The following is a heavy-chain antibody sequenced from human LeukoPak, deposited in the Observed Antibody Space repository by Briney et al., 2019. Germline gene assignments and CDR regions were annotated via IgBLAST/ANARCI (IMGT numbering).Heavy chain of an antibody. J-gene: IGHJ3*02. CDR2: IFYSGST. Sequence: SETLSLTCAVYGGSFSGYYWSWLRQPPGKGVEWMGNIFYSGSTYYVPSLKSRLTISLDTSRNQFSLKLNSVTAADTAVYYCAKSNGYGLIDIWGQGTMVTVSS. CDR3: AKSNGYGLIDI. V-gene: IGHV4-34*12. D-gene: IGHD3-10*01. CDR1: GGSFSGYY.